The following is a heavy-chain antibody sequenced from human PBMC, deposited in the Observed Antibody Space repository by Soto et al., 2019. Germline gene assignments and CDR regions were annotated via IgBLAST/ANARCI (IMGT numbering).Heavy chain of an antibody. CDR2: IIPINGIP. J-gene: IGHJ2*01. CDR3: ATDHGGHSGYLDL. CDR1: GGTFSSYT. V-gene: IGHV1-69*02. Sequence: QVQLVQSGAEVKKPGSSVKVSCKASGGTFSSYTISWVRQAPGQGLEWMGRIIPINGIPNYAQKFQGRVMITADKSTSIVYVELSSLRSEDTAVYYCATDHGGHSGYLDLWGRGTLVTVSS. D-gene: IGHD2-21*02.